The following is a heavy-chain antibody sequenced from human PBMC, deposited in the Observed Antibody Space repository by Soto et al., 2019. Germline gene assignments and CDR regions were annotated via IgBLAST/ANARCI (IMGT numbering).Heavy chain of an antibody. CDR2: IYSSGNS. V-gene: IGHV4-59*08. D-gene: IGHD3-10*01. J-gene: IGHJ4*02. CDR1: GGSISGYY. Sequence: SETLSLTCTVSGGSISGYYWGWIRQPPGRGLEYIGHIYSSGNSNYNPSLKSRVTMSVDTSKNQFSLKLNSVTDADTAVYYCARHYGSGSYPLDYWGRGTLVTVS. CDR3: ARHYGSGSYPLDY.